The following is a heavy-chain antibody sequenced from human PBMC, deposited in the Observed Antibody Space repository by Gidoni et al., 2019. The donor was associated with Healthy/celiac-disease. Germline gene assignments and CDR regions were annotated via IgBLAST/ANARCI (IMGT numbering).Heavy chain of an antibody. CDR1: GGSISSSSYY. J-gene: IGHJ3*02. Sequence: QLQLQESGPGLVKPSETLSLNGTVSGGSISSSSYYWGWIRKPPGKGLEWIGSVYYSGSPYYTPSLKIRVTISVDTSKNQFSLKLSSVTAADTAVYYCASLVGRAFDIWGQGTMVTVSS. D-gene: IGHD3-10*01. CDR3: ASLVGRAFDI. CDR2: VYYSGSP. V-gene: IGHV4-39*01.